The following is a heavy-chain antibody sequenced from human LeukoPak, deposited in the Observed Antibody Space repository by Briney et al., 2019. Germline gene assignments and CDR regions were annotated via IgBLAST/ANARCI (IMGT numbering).Heavy chain of an antibody. CDR1: GFTFSSYG. D-gene: IGHD3-22*01. CDR3: AKDLVTYYYDSSGYYGCVDY. Sequence: GGSLRLSCAASGFTFSSYGVSWVRQAPEKGLEWVSAIRDSGGSTYYADSVKGRFTISRDNSKNTLYLQMNSLRAEDTAVYYCAKDLVTYYYDSSGYYGCVDYWGQGTLVTVSS. V-gene: IGHV3-23*01. J-gene: IGHJ4*02. CDR2: IRDSGGST.